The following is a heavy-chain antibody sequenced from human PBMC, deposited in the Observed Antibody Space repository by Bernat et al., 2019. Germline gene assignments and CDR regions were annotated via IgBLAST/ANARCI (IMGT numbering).Heavy chain of an antibody. CDR3: ASLPKGYCSGGSCPHPYFDY. V-gene: IGHV4-39*07. CDR2: VYSSGST. D-gene: IGHD2-15*01. J-gene: IGHJ4*02. Sequence: QVQLQESGPGLVKPSETLSLTCTVSAGSISSNNYFWGWIREPPGKGLEWIGSVYSSGSTNYNPSLKSRVTISVDTSKNQFSLKLSSVTAADTAVYYCASLPKGYCSGGSCPHPYFDYWGQGTLVTVSS. CDR1: AGSISSNNYF.